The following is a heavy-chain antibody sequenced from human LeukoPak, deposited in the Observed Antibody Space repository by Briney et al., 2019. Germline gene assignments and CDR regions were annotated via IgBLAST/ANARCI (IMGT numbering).Heavy chain of an antibody. CDR3: ARGGGRGYARGDY. J-gene: IGHJ4*02. V-gene: IGHV4-34*01. CDR2: INHSGST. D-gene: IGHD5-12*01. CDR1: GGSFSGYY. Sequence: PSETLSLTCAVYGGSFSGYYWSWIRQPPGKGLEWVGEINHSGSTNYNPSRKSRVTITVDTSKNQFSLKLSSVTAADTAVYYCARGGGRGYARGDYWGQGTLVTVSS.